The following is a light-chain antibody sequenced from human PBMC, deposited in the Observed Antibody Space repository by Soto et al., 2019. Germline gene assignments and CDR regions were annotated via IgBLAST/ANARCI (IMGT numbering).Light chain of an antibody. CDR2: LGS. Sequence: DIVMTQSPLSLPVTPGEPASISCRSSQSLLHSNGYNYLDCYLQKPGQSPQLLSYLGSNRASGVPDRFSGSRSGTDFTLKISRVEAEDVGVYYCMQALQTPRTFGQGTKVEIK. J-gene: IGKJ1*01. V-gene: IGKV2-28*01. CDR1: QSLLHSNGYNY. CDR3: MQALQTPRT.